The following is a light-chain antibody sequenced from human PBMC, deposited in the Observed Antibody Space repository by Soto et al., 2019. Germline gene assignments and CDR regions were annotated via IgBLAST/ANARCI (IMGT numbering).Light chain of an antibody. CDR3: HHRSNWLPSFT. CDR1: QSVRNY. J-gene: IGKJ3*01. Sequence: EIVLTQSPATLSLSPGERATLSCRASQSVRNYLAWYQQKPGQAPRLLIYHVSHRATGIPARFSGSGSGTDFSLAISSLEPEDFAVYYCHHRSNWLPSFTFGHGTKVDI. V-gene: IGKV3-11*01. CDR2: HVS.